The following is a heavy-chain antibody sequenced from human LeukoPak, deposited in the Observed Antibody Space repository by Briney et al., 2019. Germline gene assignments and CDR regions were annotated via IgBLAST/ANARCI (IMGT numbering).Heavy chain of an antibody. J-gene: IGHJ5*02. V-gene: IGHV3-11*01. CDR3: VREGITIFGVANSNWFDP. D-gene: IGHD3-3*01. Sequence: GGSLRLSCAASGFSFSDHYMSWIRQAPGKGLEWVSYISSSGSTIYYAASVRGRFTISRDNAKNSLYLQMNSLRAEDTAIYYCVREGITIFGVANSNWFDPWGQGTLVTVSS. CDR2: ISSSGSTI. CDR1: GFSFSDHY.